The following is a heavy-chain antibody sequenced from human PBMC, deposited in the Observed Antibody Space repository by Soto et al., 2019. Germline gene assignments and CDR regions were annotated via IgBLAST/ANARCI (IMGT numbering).Heavy chain of an antibody. D-gene: IGHD2-2*01. V-gene: IGHV1-18*04. J-gene: IGHJ5*02. CDR3: ARVVGVVPAAMRLNWFDP. CDR2: ISAYNGNT. Sequence: AAVKVSCKASCYTFTSYGISWVRQAPGQGXEWMGWISAYNGNTNYAQKLQGRVTMTTDTSTSTAYMELRSLRSDDTAVYYCARVVGVVPAAMRLNWFDPWGQGTLVTVSS. CDR1: CYTFTSYG.